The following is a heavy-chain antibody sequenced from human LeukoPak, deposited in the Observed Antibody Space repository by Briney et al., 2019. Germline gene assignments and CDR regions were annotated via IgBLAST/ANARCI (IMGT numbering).Heavy chain of an antibody. CDR1: GFTFDDHA. V-gene: IGHV3-9*01. J-gene: IGHJ4*02. CDR3: AKGLSYDSSGYYGY. D-gene: IGHD3-22*01. Sequence: PGGSLRLSCAASGFTFDDHAMHWVRQAPGKGLEWVSGISWNSGSIGYADSVKGRFTISRDNAKNSLYLQMNSLRAEDTALYYCAKGLSYDSSGYYGYWGQGTLVTVSS. CDR2: ISWNSGSI.